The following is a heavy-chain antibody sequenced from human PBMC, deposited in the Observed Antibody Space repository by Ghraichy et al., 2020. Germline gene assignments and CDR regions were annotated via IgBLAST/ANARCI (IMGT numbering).Heavy chain of an antibody. CDR3: ARPQGYNFPRYYMDV. Sequence: GGSLRLSCAASGFTVSSNYMSWVRQAPGKGLEWVSVIYSGGSTYYADSVKGRFTISRDNSKNTLYLQMNSLRAEDTAVYYCARPQGYNFPRYYMDVWGKGTTVTVSS. D-gene: IGHD1-1*01. V-gene: IGHV3-53*01. CDR1: GFTVSSNY. J-gene: IGHJ6*03. CDR2: IYSGGST.